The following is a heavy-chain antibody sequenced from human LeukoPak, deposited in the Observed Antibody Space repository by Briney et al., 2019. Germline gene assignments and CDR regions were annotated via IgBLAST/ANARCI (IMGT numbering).Heavy chain of an antibody. CDR2: IIPIFGTA. D-gene: IGHD5-12*01. Sequence: SVKVSCKASGGTFSSYAISWVRQAPGQGLEWMGGIIPIFGTANYAQKFQGRVTITADESTSTAYMELSSLRSEGTAVYYCARDHIVPSYYFDYWGQGTLVTVSS. CDR3: ARDHIVPSYYFDY. CDR1: GGTFSSYA. V-gene: IGHV1-69*13. J-gene: IGHJ4*02.